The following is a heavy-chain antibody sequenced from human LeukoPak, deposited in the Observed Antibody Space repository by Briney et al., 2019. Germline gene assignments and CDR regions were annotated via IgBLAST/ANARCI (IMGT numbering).Heavy chain of an antibody. J-gene: IGHJ4*02. CDR1: GFTVSTSY. V-gene: IGHV3-74*01. CDR3: ARTFAAAHIDY. CDR2: IKSDGSST. D-gene: IGHD2-15*01. Sequence: PGGSLRLSCAASGFTVSTSYMSWVRQAPGKGLVWVSRIKSDGSSTTYADSVKGRFTISRDNAKNTLYLEMNSLRAEDTAVYYCARTFAAAHIDYWGQGTLVTVSS.